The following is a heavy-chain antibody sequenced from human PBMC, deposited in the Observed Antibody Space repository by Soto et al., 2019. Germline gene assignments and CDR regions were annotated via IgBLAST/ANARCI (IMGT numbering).Heavy chain of an antibody. CDR3: ARAYGGYADY. J-gene: IGHJ4*02. CDR1: GGSISSYY. V-gene: IGHV4-59*01. Sequence: SETLSLTCTVSGGSISSYYWSWIRQPPGKGLEWIGYIYYSGSTNYNPSLKSRVTISVDTSKNQFSLKLSSVTAADTPVYYCARAYGGYADYWGQGALVTVSS. D-gene: IGHD5-12*01. CDR2: IYYSGST.